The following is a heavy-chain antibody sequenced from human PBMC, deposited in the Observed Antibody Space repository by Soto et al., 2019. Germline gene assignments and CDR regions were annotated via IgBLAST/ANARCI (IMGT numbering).Heavy chain of an antibody. V-gene: IGHV1-18*01. J-gene: IGHJ3*02. CDR1: GYTFTSYA. Sequence: ASVKASSKSSGYTFTSYALSCVRQAPEQGLEWMGWISAYIGITNYAQKLQGRVTMTKDTSTSTAYMELRSLRSDDTAVYYCARGPRRMSDKSGYDRGYAFDIWGQGTMVTVS. CDR3: ARGPRRMSDKSGYDRGYAFDI. CDR2: ISAYIGIT. D-gene: IGHD5-12*01.